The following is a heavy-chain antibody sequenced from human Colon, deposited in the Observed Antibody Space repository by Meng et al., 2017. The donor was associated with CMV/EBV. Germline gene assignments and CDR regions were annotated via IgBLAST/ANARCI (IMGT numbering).Heavy chain of an antibody. Sequence: GESLKISCAASGFTFSRSAIHWVRQAPGKGLEWVALISSDGNIKYYADSVKGRFTISRDNSRDTLSLQMNNLRADDTSVYYCARVGDYPGGYYDSWGQGTLVTV. D-gene: IGHD3-10*01. J-gene: IGHJ4*02. CDR2: ISSDGNIK. V-gene: IGHV3-30-3*01. CDR1: GFTFSRSA. CDR3: ARVGDYPGGYYDS.